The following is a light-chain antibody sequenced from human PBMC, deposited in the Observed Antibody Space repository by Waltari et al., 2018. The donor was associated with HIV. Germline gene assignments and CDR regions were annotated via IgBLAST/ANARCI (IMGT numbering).Light chain of an antibody. CDR2: GAS. CDR1: QTISSTY. Sequence: EIALTPSPGTLSLSPGESATLSCRASQTISSTYLAWYQQKPGQAPRLLIYGASSRATGIPDRFSGSGSGTDFTLTISSLEPEDCAVYYCQQYIGSPRTFGQGTKVELK. V-gene: IGKV3-20*01. CDR3: QQYIGSPRT. J-gene: IGKJ1*01.